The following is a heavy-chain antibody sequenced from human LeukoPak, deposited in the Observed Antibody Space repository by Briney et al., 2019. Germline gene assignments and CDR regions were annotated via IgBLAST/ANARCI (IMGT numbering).Heavy chain of an antibody. CDR3: ARDLLYSSSSDGQGY. Sequence: SVKVSCKASGGTFSRYAISWVRQAPGQGLEWMGGIIPIFGTANYAQKFQGRVTITTDESTSTAYMELSSLRSEDTAVYYCARDLLYSSSSDGQGYWGQGTLVTVSS. V-gene: IGHV1-69*05. J-gene: IGHJ4*02. CDR1: GGTFSRYA. CDR2: IIPIFGTA. D-gene: IGHD6-6*01.